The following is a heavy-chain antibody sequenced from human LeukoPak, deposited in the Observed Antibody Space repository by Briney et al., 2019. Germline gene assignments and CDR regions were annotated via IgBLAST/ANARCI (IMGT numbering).Heavy chain of an antibody. V-gene: IGHV4-34*01. CDR3: ARDSAAAALFDY. CDR2: INHSGST. J-gene: IGHJ4*02. D-gene: IGHD6-13*01. CDR1: GGSFSGYY. Sequence: SSETLSLTCAVYGGSFSGYYWSWIRQPPGKGLEWIGEINHSGSTNYNPSLKSRVTISVDTSKNQSSLKLSSVTAADTAVYYCARDSAAAALFDYWGQGTLVTVSS.